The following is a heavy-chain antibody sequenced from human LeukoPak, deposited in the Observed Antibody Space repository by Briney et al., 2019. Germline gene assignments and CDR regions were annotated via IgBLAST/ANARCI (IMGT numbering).Heavy chain of an antibody. CDR2: IYYSGST. J-gene: IGHJ6*02. D-gene: IGHD3-22*01. V-gene: IGHV4-59*11. CDR1: GGSISSHY. CDR3: ARDRSEYYYDSSGYYGYYYGMDV. Sequence: SETLSLTCSVSGGSISSHYWSWIRQPPRKGLEWIGYIYYSGSTNYNPSLKSRVTISVDTSKNQFSLKLSSVTAADTAVYYCARDRSEYYYDSSGYYGYYYGMDVWGQGTTVTVSS.